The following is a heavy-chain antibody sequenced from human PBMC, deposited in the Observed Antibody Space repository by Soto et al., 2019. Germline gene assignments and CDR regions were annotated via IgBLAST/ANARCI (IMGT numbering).Heavy chain of an antibody. V-gene: IGHV1-69*13. D-gene: IGHD3-9*01. CDR2: IIPIFGTA. Sequence: ASVKVSCKASGGTFSSYAISWVRQAPGQGLEWMGGIIPIFGTANYAQKFQGRVTITADESTSTAYMELSSLRSEDTAVYYCAREPYDILTGYHESPWGQGTLVTVSS. CDR1: GGTFSSYA. CDR3: AREPYDILTGYHESP. J-gene: IGHJ5*02.